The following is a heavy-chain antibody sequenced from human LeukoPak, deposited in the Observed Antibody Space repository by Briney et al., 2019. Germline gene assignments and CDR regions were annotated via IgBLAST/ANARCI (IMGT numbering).Heavy chain of an antibody. CDR2: IYYSGST. D-gene: IGHD2-15*01. CDR3: ARVGLVAATPPYYYYYGMDV. Sequence: SETLSLTCTVSGGSISSGDYYWSWIRQPPGKGLEWIVYIYYSGSTYYNPSLKSRVTISVDTSKNQLSLKLSSVTAADTAVYYCARVGLVAATPPYYYYYGMDVWGQGTTVTVSS. CDR1: GGSISSGDYY. J-gene: IGHJ6*02. V-gene: IGHV4-30-4*01.